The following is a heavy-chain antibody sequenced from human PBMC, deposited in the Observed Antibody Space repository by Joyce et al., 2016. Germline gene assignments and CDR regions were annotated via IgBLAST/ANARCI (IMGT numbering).Heavy chain of an antibody. CDR3: AIGRGDDFWSGYYGSIDY. CDR2: IVPMSATT. J-gene: IGHJ4*02. CDR1: GDIFNAYG. V-gene: IGHV1-69*01. Sequence: QVQLEQSGAEVKKPGSSVKVSCKTSGDIFNAYGINWVRQAPGQGLEWLGGIVPMSATTGYAQKFRGRLTISAHEPTSTVYMELGSLLSDDTGTDYCAIGRGDDFWSGYYGSIDYWGQGTLVSVSS. D-gene: IGHD3-3*01.